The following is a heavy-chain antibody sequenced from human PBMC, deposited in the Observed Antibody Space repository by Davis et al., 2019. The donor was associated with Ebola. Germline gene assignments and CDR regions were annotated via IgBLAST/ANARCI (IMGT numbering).Heavy chain of an antibody. J-gene: IGHJ6*02. CDR1: GYTFTTYT. D-gene: IGHD3-3*01. V-gene: IGHV1-18*04. CDR3: ARDTGITILGGLNFMYDNYGMDV. CDR2: ISGHNGNT. Sequence: AASVKVSCKASGYTFTTYTFTWVRQAPGQGLKWMGWISGHNGNTDYAQEVQGRITLTTDSSTSTAYMELRGLTYDDTALYYCARDTGITILGGLNFMYDNYGMDVWGQGTTVTVSS.